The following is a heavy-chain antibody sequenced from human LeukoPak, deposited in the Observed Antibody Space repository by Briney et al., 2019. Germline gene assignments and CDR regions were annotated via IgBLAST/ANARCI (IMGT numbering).Heavy chain of an antibody. CDR2: INHSGST. V-gene: IGHV4-34*01. CDR3: ARATSVTMVRGGKDYYYYMDV. CDR1: GGSFSGYY. D-gene: IGHD3-10*01. J-gene: IGHJ6*03. Sequence: SETLSLTCAVYGGSFSGYYWSWIRQPPGKGLEWIGEINHSGSTNYNPSLKSRVTISVDTSKNQFSLKLSSVTAADTAVYYCARATSVTMVRGGKDYYYYMDVWGKGTTVTVSS.